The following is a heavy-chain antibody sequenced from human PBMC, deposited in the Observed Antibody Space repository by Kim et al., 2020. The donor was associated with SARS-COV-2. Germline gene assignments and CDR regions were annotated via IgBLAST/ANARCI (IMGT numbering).Heavy chain of an antibody. CDR3: ARQSAATTDYFVY. J-gene: IGHJ4*02. Sequence: SETLSLTCTVSGGSISSSSYYWGWIRQPPGKGLEWIGSIYYSGSTYYNPSLKSRVTISVDTSKNQFSLKLSSVTAADTAVYYCARQSAATTDYFVYWGQGTLVTVFS. V-gene: IGHV4-39*01. CDR2: IYYSGST. CDR1: GGSISSSSYY. D-gene: IGHD4-17*01.